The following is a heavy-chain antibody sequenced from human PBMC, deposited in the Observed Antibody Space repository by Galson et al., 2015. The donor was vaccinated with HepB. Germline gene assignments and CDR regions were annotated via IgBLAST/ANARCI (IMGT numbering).Heavy chain of an antibody. CDR2: IKEDGTEK. CDR3: ARVASHAFDI. J-gene: IGHJ3*02. V-gene: IGHV3-7*03. Sequence: SLRLSCAASGFRFSSYWMSWVRQAPGKGLEWVANIKEDGTEKYYVDSVKGRFTISRDNAKNSLYLQVNSLRAEDTAVYYCARVASHAFDIWGQGTMVAVSS. CDR1: GFRFSSYW.